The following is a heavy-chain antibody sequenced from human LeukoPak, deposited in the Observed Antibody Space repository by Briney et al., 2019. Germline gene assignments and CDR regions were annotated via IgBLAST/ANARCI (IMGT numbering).Heavy chain of an antibody. D-gene: IGHD3-9*01. CDR3: ARGGYDILLIGCYFDY. Sequence: KPGGSLRLSCAASGFTFSSYSMNWVRQAPGKGLEWVSSISSSSSYIYYADSVKGRFTISRDNAKNSLYLQMNSLRAEDTAVYYCARGGYDILLIGCYFDYWVQGTLVTVSS. CDR2: ISSSSSYI. V-gene: IGHV3-21*01. J-gene: IGHJ4*02. CDR1: GFTFSSYS.